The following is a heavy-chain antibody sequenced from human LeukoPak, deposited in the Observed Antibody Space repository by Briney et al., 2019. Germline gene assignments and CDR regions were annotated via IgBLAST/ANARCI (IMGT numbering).Heavy chain of an antibody. V-gene: IGHV4-34*01. CDR2: INHSGST. J-gene: IGHJ4*02. D-gene: IGHD1-26*01. CDR3: ARVGSGSYYFVID. CDR1: GGSFSGYY. Sequence: SETLSLTCAVYGGSFSGYYWSWIRQSPGKGLEWIGEINHSGSTNYNPSLKSRVTISVDMSKNQFSLKLSSVTAADTAVYYCARVGSGSYYFVIDWGQGTLVTVSS.